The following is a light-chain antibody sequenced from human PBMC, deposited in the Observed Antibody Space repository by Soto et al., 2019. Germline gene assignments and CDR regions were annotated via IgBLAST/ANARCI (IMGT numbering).Light chain of an antibody. CDR3: QQYNNWPPWT. V-gene: IGKV3-20*01. CDR1: QSVSSSY. CDR2: GAS. J-gene: IGKJ1*01. Sequence: ILLPQSPGTLCLCPGERESPPCRPLQSVSSSYLAWYQQKPGRAPRLLIYGASSRATGIPDRFSGSGSGTDFTLTISSLQSEDFAVYYCQQYNNWPPWTFGQGTKVDIK.